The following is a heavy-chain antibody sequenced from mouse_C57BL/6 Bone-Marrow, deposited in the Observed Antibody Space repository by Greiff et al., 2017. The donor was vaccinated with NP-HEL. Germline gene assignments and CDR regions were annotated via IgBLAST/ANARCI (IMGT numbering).Heavy chain of an antibody. CDR3: ARYYGSSYGFAY. CDR1: GYTFTSYT. CDR2: INPSSGYT. J-gene: IGHJ3*01. D-gene: IGHD1-1*01. Sequence: QVQLKQSGAELARPGASVKMSCKASGYTFTSYTMHWVKQRPGQGLEWIGYINPSSGYTKYNQKFKDKATLTADKSSSTAYMQLSSLTSEDSAVYYCARYYGSSYGFAYWGQGTLVTVSA. V-gene: IGHV1-4*01.